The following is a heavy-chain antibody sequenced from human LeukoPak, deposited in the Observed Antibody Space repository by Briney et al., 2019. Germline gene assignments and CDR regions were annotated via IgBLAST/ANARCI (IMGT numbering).Heavy chain of an antibody. Sequence: GGALRLSCAASGLTFSNYAFHWVRQAPGKGLEWVAIISYSGESYAESVKGRFAISTDNSKNTVYLQMDSLRTDDTAVYYCARNHFNQNVFDVWGQGTMVTVSS. V-gene: IGHV3-30*16. CDR3: ARNHFNQNVFDV. J-gene: IGHJ3*01. CDR1: GLTFSNYA. CDR2: ISYSGE. D-gene: IGHD1-14*01.